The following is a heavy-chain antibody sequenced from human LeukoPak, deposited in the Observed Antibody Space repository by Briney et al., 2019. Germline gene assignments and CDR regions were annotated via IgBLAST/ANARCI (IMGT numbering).Heavy chain of an antibody. V-gene: IGHV3-23*01. CDR1: GVTFSSYA. D-gene: IGHD6-19*01. CDR2: ISGSGGST. Sequence: PGGSLRLSCAASGVTFSSYAMSGVRQAPGKGLEWVSAISGSGGSTYYADSVKGRFTISRDNSKNTLYLQMNSLRAEDTAVYYCAKDSPSSGWYIEVDYWGQGTLVTVSS. CDR3: AKDSPSSGWYIEVDY. J-gene: IGHJ4*02.